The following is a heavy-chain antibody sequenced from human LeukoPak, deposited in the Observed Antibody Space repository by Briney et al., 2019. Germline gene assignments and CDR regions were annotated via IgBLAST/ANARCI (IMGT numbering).Heavy chain of an antibody. CDR1: GGSISPYY. CDR3: ARHSGTWYYFDN. J-gene: IGHJ4*02. Sequence: SETLSLTCTVSGGSISPYYWSWIRQPPGKGLEWIGYIHYTGITSYNPSLKSRLTISVDMSKNQFSLNLNSVTAADAALYYCARHSGTWYYFDNWGQGTLVTASS. CDR2: IHYTGIT. V-gene: IGHV4-59*08. D-gene: IGHD6-13*01.